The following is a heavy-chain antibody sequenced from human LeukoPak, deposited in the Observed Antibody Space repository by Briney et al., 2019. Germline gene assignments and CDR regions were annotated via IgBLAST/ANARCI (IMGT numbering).Heavy chain of an antibody. CDR2: VYYSGDT. Sequence: SETLSLTCTVSGASISSYYWTWIRQPPGKGLEWIAYVYYSGDTNYNPSLKSRVTISLDTSKNHLSLRLSSVTAADTAVYFCATWNFLTAAAFDFWGQGTLVTVSS. CDR3: ATWNFLTAAAFDF. D-gene: IGHD6-25*01. CDR1: GASISSYY. J-gene: IGHJ4*02. V-gene: IGHV4-59*01.